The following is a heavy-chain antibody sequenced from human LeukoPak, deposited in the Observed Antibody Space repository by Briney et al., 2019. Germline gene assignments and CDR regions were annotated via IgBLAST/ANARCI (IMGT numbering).Heavy chain of an antibody. V-gene: IGHV3-7*01. CDR1: EFTFFTYW. CDR2: IKQDGSEK. J-gene: IGHJ4*02. D-gene: IGHD6-6*01. CDR3: AKPSIAARGGGYYFDY. Sequence: GGSLRLSCAASEFTFFTYWMSWVRQAPGKGLEWVANIKQDGSEKYYADSVKGRFTISRDNSKNTLYLQMNSLRAEDTAVYYCAKPSIAARGGGYYFDYWGQGTLVTVSS.